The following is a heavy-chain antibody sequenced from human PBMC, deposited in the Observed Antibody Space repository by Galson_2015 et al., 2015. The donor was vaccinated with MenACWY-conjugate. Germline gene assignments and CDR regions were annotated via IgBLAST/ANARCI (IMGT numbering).Heavy chain of an antibody. CDR2: ISGSGGST. D-gene: IGHD6-19*01. Sequence: SLRLSCAASGFTFSSYAMSWVRQAPGKGLEWVSTISGSGGSTYFADSVKGRFTISRDNSKNTFHLQMTNLRGEDTALYYCAKSDNSGWYVGFDYWGQGTLVTVSS. CDR1: GFTFSSYA. V-gene: IGHV3-23*01. CDR3: AKSDNSGWYVGFDY. J-gene: IGHJ4*02.